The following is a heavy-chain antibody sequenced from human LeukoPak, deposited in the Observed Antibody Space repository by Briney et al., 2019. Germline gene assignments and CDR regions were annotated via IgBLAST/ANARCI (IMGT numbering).Heavy chain of an antibody. Sequence: ASVKVSCKASGGTFSSYAISWVRQAPGQGLEWMGGITPIFGTANYAQKFQGRVTITADESTSTAYMELSSLRSEDTAVYYCARASDRAQNYDFWSGYFSRFDYWGQGTLVTVSS. J-gene: IGHJ4*02. CDR3: ARASDRAQNYDFWSGYFSRFDY. CDR1: GGTFSSYA. CDR2: ITPIFGTA. V-gene: IGHV1-69*13. D-gene: IGHD3-3*01.